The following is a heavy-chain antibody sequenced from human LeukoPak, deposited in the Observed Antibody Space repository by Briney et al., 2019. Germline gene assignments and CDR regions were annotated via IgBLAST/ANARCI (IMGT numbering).Heavy chain of an antibody. Sequence: SETLSLTCAVYGGSFSGYYWSWIRQPPGKGLEWIGEINHSGSTNYNPSLKSRVTISVDTSKNQFSLKLSSATAADTAVYYCARGAIAAAGTEWFDPWGQGTLVTVSS. J-gene: IGHJ5*02. D-gene: IGHD6-13*01. CDR2: INHSGST. V-gene: IGHV4-34*01. CDR1: GGSFSGYY. CDR3: ARGAIAAAGTEWFDP.